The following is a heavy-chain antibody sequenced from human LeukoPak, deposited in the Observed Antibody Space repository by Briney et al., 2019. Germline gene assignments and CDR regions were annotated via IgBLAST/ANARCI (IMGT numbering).Heavy chain of an antibody. Sequence: GGSLRLSCAASGFTFSSYWMSWVRQAPGKGLEWVANIRQDGSEKYYVDSVKGRFTISRDNAKNSLYLQMNSLRAEDTAVYYCARDRRITFGGVIVSIDYWGQGTLVTVSS. CDR3: ARDRRITFGGVIVSIDY. CDR2: IRQDGSEK. J-gene: IGHJ4*02. V-gene: IGHV3-7*01. D-gene: IGHD3-16*02. CDR1: GFTFSSYW.